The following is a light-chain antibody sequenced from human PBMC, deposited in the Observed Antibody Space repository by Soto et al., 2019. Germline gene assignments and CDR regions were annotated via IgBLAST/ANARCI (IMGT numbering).Light chain of an antibody. Sequence: QSALTQPASVSGSPGQSITISCTGTSSDVGSYNLVSWYQQHPGKAPKLMIYDVSARPSGVSNRFSGSKSGNTASLTISGLQAEDEADYYCSSYTGNVVFGGGTKLTVL. CDR2: DVS. V-gene: IGLV2-14*02. CDR3: SSYTGNVV. CDR1: SSDVGSYNL. J-gene: IGLJ2*01.